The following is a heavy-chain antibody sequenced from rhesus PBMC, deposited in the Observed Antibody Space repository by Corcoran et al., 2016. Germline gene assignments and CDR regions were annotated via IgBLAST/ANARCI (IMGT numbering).Heavy chain of an antibody. CDR1: GFTFSAYY. J-gene: IGHJ4*01. CDR3: ARDGATPLDY. CDR2: SSKGGGST. Sequence: EVQLVESGGGLAKPGGSLSLSCAASGFTFSAYYMDWVRQAHGKGLGWVSRSSKGGGSTWYADSVKGRFTISRENAKNTLYLQMNSLRAEDTAVYYCARDGATPLDYWGQGVLVTVSS. D-gene: IGHD3-34*01. V-gene: IGHV3-178*01.